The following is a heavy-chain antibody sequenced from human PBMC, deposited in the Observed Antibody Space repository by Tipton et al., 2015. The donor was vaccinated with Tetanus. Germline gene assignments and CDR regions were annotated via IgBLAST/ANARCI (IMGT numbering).Heavy chain of an antibody. V-gene: IGHV4-61*08. CDR1: GGSVNSGGYY. Sequence: TLSLTCTVSGGSVNSGGYYWSWLRQTPGKGLEWIGHIYSSGGARYNPSLKSRTTMSVDRSKSQFSLEVTSVTAADTAVYFCARGPLENEGYFDSWGQGILVTVTA. J-gene: IGHJ4*02. D-gene: IGHD1-1*01. CDR2: IYSSGGA. CDR3: ARGPLENEGYFDS.